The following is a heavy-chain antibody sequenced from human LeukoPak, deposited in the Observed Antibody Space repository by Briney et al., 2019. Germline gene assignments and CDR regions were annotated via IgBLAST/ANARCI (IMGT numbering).Heavy chain of an antibody. J-gene: IGHJ5*02. CDR1: GGSISSYY. CDR3: ARDYGVLLWFGESRAWFDP. V-gene: IGHV4-59*12. Sequence: SETLSLTCTVSGGSISSYYWSWIRQPPGKGLEWIGYIYYSGSTNYNPSLKSRVTISVDTSKNQFSLKLSSVTAADTAVYYCARDYGVLLWFGESRAWFDPWGQGTLVTVSS. CDR2: IYYSGST. D-gene: IGHD3-10*01.